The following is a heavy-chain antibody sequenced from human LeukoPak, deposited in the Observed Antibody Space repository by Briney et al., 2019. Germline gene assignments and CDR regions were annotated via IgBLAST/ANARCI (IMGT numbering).Heavy chain of an antibody. V-gene: IGHV3-23*01. CDR3: VKVGASFYYGMDV. Sequence: PGGSLRLSCAASGFTFSSYAMNWVRQAPGKGLEWVSAISGSGGSTYYADSVKGRFTISRDNSKNTLYLQMNSLRAEDTAVYYCVKVGASFYYGMDVWGQGTTVTVSS. CDR1: GFTFSSYA. J-gene: IGHJ6*02. CDR2: ISGSGGST. D-gene: IGHD1-1*01.